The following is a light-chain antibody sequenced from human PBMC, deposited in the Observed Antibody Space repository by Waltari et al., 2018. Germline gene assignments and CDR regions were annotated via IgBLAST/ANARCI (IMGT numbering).Light chain of an antibody. J-gene: IGLJ2*01. CDR2: EDE. Sequence: SYELTQPPSVSVSPGQTARITCSGDKLRAQFVCWFQQQPGQSPLQVIDEDEKRPSGISVRFSASNSKNTATLTSSGTQAIDEADYDCQTWDSATLGFGGGTRLSV. CDR1: KLRAQF. V-gene: IGLV3-1*01. CDR3: QTWDSATLG.